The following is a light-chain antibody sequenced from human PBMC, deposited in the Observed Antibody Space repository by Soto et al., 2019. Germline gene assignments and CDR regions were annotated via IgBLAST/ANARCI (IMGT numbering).Light chain of an antibody. CDR3: QQSYSNPPWT. V-gene: IGKV1-39*01. CDR2: AAS. J-gene: IGKJ1*01. Sequence: DIQMTQSPSSLSASVGDRVTITCRASQSIVTYLNWYLQKPGKAPKLLIYAASNLQSGVPSRFSGSGSGTDFTLTISSLQPEDFATYFCQQSYSNPPWTFGQGTKV. CDR1: QSIVTY.